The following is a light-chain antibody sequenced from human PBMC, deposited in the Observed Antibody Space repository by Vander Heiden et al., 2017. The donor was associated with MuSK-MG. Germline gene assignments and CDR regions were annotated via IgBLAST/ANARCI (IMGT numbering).Light chain of an antibody. CDR2: AAS. CDR1: QGIRND. CDR3: LQDYNYPLT. Sequence: AFQMTQSPSSLSASVGDRVTITCRASQGIRNDLGWYQQKPRKAPKLLIYAASTLQSGVPSRVSGSGSGTDFTLTISSLQPEDFATYYCLQDYNYPLTFGGGTKVEIK. J-gene: IGKJ4*01. V-gene: IGKV1-6*01.